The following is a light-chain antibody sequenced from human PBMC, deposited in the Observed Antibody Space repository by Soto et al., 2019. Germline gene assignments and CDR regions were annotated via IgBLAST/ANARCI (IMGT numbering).Light chain of an antibody. Sequence: QAVVTQEPSFSVSPGGTVTLTCGLSSGSVSTGYYPSWYQQTPGQAPRTLIYSTNTRSSGVPDRFSGSILGNKAALTITGAQSDDESDYLCALYVGSGTVVFGGGTKVTVL. CDR1: SGSVSTGYY. CDR2: STN. J-gene: IGLJ2*01. V-gene: IGLV8-61*01. CDR3: ALYVGSGTVV.